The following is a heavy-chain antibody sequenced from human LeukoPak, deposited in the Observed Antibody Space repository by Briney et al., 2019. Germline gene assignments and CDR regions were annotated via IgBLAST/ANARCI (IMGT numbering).Heavy chain of an antibody. CDR1: GYTFTSYY. V-gene: IGHV1-46*01. D-gene: IGHD5-24*01. Sequence: ASVKVSCKASGYTFTSYYIHLVRQAPGQGFEWMAIINPSDGSTTNSQKFQGRITMTRDTSTSTVYMELSGLRSEDTALYYCARIRDGYNDAYDIWGQGTMVTVSS. CDR3: ARIRDGYNDAYDI. CDR2: INPSDGST. J-gene: IGHJ3*02.